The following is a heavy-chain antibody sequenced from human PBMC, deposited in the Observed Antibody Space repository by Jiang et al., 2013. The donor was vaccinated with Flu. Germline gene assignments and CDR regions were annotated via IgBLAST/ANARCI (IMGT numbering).Heavy chain of an antibody. J-gene: IGHJ3*02. V-gene: IGHV5-51*01. Sequence: LEWMGIIYPGDSDTRYSPSFQGQVTISADKSISTAYLQWSSLKASDTAMYYCARQSTVTDAFDIWGQGTMVTVSS. CDR2: IYPGDSDT. D-gene: IGHD4-17*01. CDR3: ARQSTVTDAFDI.